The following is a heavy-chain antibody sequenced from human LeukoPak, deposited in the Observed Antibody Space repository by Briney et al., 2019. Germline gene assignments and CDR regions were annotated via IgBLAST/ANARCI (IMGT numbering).Heavy chain of an antibody. D-gene: IGHD6-19*01. CDR2: IYSGSST. J-gene: IGHJ6*03. CDR1: GFTVNFNY. V-gene: IGHV3-53*01. CDR3: ARAQWRTYSYYYMDV. Sequence: PGGSLRLSCAASGFTVNFNYMSWVRQAPGEGLEWISVIYSGSSTYYADSVKGRFTISRDDSKNTLYLQMNSLRAEDTAIYYCARAQWRTYSYYYMDVWGKGTTVTVSS.